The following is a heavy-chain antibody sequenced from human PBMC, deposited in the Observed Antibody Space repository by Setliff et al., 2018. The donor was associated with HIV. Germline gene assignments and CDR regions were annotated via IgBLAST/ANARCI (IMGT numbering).Heavy chain of an antibody. CDR3: ARHAAATISSVWYANAAFDV. CDR1: GAPISGYF. D-gene: IGHD3-22*01. CDR2: INYSGET. Sequence: SETLSLTCTVSGAPISGYFWTRMRQVPGKGLEWLGYINYSGETNYNPSLRRRVTISIDTSTNQFSLKIDSMTASDTAIYYCARHAAATISSVWYANAAFDVWGQGTGVTVSS. J-gene: IGHJ3*01. V-gene: IGHV4-59*08.